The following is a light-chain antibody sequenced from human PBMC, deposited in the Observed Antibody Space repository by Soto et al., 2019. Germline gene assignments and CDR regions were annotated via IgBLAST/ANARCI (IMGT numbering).Light chain of an antibody. CDR3: QQYNTWPLT. CDR1: RSVRSN. Sequence: EIVMTQSPATLSVSPGDRVTLSCRASRSVRSNSAWYQQKPGQAPRLLIYGASTRATGIPARFSGSGYETEFTLTISSLQSEDFAVYYCQQYNTWPLTFGGGTKVDIK. V-gene: IGKV3-15*01. J-gene: IGKJ4*01. CDR2: GAS.